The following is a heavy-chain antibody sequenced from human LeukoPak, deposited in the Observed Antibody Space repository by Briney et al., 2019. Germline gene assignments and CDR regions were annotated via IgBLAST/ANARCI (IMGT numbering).Heavy chain of an antibody. CDR3: ARCDSSVYYLLPKENSDAFDF. CDR2: IYYSGST. V-gene: IGHV4-59*01. Sequence: SETLSLTCTVSGGSISSYYWSWIRQPPGKGLEWIGYIYYSGSTNYNPSLKSRVTIPVDTSKNQFSLKLSSLPAAATAVYYCARCDSSVYYLLPKENSDAFDFGAKGQWSPSLQ. CDR1: GGSISSYY. J-gene: IGHJ3*01. D-gene: IGHD3-22*01.